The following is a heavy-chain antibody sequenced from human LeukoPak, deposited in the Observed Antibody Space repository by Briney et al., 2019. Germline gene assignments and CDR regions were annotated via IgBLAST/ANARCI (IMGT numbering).Heavy chain of an antibody. J-gene: IGHJ4*02. D-gene: IGHD3-16*02. CDR3: AREKKNYDYVWGSYRSFDY. V-gene: IGHV1-18*01. Sequence: GASVKVSCKASGYTFTSYGISWVRQAPGQGLEWMGWISAYNGNTNYAQKLQGRVTMTTDTSTSTAYMELRSLRSDDTAVYYCAREKKNYDYVWGSYRSFDYWGQGTLVSVSS. CDR2: ISAYNGNT. CDR1: GYTFTSYG.